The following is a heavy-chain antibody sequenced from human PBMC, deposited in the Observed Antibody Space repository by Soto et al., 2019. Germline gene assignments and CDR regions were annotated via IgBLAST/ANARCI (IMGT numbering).Heavy chain of an antibody. V-gene: IGHV3-73*01. D-gene: IGHD2-2*01. CDR1: GLTFSDSA. J-gene: IGHJ3*02. CDR2: IRSKANSYAT. CDR3: TKLRCTSSSCYYDAFDI. Sequence: GGSLSLSCAASGLTFSDSAMHWVRQASGKGLEWVGRIRSKANSYATTYAASVKVRFTISRDDSENTAYLQMNSLKTEDTAVYYCTKLRCTSSSCYYDAFDIWGQGTMVTVSS.